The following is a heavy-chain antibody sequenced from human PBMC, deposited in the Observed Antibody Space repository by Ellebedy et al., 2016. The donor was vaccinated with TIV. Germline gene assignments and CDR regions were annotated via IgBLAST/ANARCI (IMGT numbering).Heavy chain of an antibody. J-gene: IGHJ6*03. CDR2: INHSGST. CDR3: ARGGHYYYYMDV. Sequence: SETLSLTCAVYGGSFSGYYWSWIRQPPGKGLEWIGEINHSGSTNYNPSLKSRVTISVDTSKNQFSLKLSSVTAADTAVYYCARGGHYYYYMDVWGKGTTVTVSS. CDR1: GGSFSGYY. V-gene: IGHV4-34*01.